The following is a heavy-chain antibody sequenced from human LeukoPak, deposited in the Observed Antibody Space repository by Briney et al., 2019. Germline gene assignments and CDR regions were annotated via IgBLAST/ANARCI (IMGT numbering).Heavy chain of an antibody. D-gene: IGHD1-26*01. V-gene: IGHV3-66*01. Sequence: GGSLRLSCAASGFTFSDYYMSWIRQAPGKGLEWVSVLYTGGTTYYADSVKGSFTISRDNSKNTVYLDMNSLRAEDTAVYYCAKDLFAMTQWEQLGYWGQGTLVTVSS. CDR3: AKDLFAMTQWEQLGY. CDR2: LYTGGTT. J-gene: IGHJ4*02. CDR1: GFTFSDYY.